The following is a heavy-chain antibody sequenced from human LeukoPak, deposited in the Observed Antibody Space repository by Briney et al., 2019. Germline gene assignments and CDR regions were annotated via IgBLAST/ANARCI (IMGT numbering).Heavy chain of an antibody. CDR2: LYYTGST. J-gene: IGHJ6*03. CDR3: ARSQGGDLLSGYYYYYYMDV. V-gene: IGHV4-59*11. CDR1: GGSISSHY. Sequence: SETLSLTCTVSGGSISSHYWSWIRQPPGKGLEWIGYLYYTGSTNYNPSLKSRVTLSVDTSKNNFSLKMSSVTAADTAVYYCARSQGGDLLSGYYYYYYMDVWGKGTTVTVSS. D-gene: IGHD2-21*01.